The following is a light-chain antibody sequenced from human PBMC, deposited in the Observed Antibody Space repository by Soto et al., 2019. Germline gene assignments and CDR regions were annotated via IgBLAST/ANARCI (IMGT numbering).Light chain of an antibody. J-gene: IGLJ2*01. CDR1: SSNIGSNT. CDR3: AAWDDSLNVVV. CDR2: SNN. Sequence: QAVVTQPPSTSGTPGQRVTVSCSGSSSNIGSNTVNWYQQLPGTAPKLLIDSNNQRPSGVPDRFSGSKSGTSASLAISGLQSEDEAVYYCAAWDDSLNVVVFGGGTQLTVL. V-gene: IGLV1-44*01.